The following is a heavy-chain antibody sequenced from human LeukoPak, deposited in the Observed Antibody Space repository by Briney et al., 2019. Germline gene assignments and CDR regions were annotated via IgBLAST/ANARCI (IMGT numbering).Heavy chain of an antibody. CDR2: IIPFFGSA. J-gene: IGHJ4*02. CDR3: ARDLKRGYSSGRYSWGTGSSNDY. V-gene: IGHV1-69*13. D-gene: IGHD6-19*01. CDR1: GGSFGTYT. Sequence: ASVKVSCKASGGSFGTYTINWVRQAPGQGLEWMGGIIPFFGSANYAQKFQGRVTITADESTSTAYMELTSLTSEDTAVFYCARDLKRGYSSGRYSWGTGSSNDYWGQGTLVTVSS.